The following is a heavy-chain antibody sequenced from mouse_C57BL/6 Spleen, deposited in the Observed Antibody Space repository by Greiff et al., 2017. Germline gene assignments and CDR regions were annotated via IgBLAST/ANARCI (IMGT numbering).Heavy chain of an antibody. CDR3: ARGEGLLHYFDY. CDR2: IYPRSGNT. Sequence: QVQLKESGAELARPGASVKLSCKASGYTFTSYGISWVKQRTGQGLEWIGEIYPRSGNTYYNEKFKGKATLTADKSSSTAYMELRSLTSEDSAVYFCARGEGLLHYFDYWGQGTTLTVSS. CDR1: GYTFTSYG. V-gene: IGHV1-81*01. J-gene: IGHJ2*01. D-gene: IGHD2-1*01.